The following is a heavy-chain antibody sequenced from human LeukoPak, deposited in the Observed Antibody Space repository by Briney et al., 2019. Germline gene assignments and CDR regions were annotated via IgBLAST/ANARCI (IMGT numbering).Heavy chain of an antibody. J-gene: IGHJ4*02. CDR2: IKEDGSDK. CDR1: GFTVKTFW. Sequence: GSLRLSCVASGFTVKTFWMSWVRQAPGRGLEWVANIKEDGSDKYYVDSVKDRFAISRDNAKNSLFLQVNSLGVEDTAVYFCARYRGSYDLSTPRLWGQGTSVTVTS. V-gene: IGHV3-7*01. D-gene: IGHD3-16*01. CDR3: ARYRGSYDLSTPRL.